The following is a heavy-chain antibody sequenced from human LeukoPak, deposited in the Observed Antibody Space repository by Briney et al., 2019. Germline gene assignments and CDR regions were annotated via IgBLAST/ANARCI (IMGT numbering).Heavy chain of an antibody. CDR1: EFTFSSYS. J-gene: IGHJ6*02. CDR2: ITNSGNSK. Sequence: GGSLRLSCAASEFTFSSYSMNWVRQAPGKGLEWVSYITNSGNSKSYADSVKGRFTISRDNSKNTLYLQMNSLRAEDTAVYYCAKWASIFGVVIDSIYYYYGMDVWGQGTTVTVSS. D-gene: IGHD3-3*01. CDR3: AKWASIFGVVIDSIYYYYGMDV. V-gene: IGHV3-48*01.